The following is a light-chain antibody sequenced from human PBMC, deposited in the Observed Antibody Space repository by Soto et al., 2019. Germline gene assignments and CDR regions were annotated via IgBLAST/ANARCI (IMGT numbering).Light chain of an antibody. Sequence: EIVMTQSPGTLSLSPGEKATLSCRASQSVSSYLPWYQQKAGQAPRLLIYEGSNRATGIPTSFSGSGSGTDLNLTIRRLEPEDFAVYYCQQYGSSPLTFGGGTEV. V-gene: IGKV3-20*01. CDR1: QSVSSY. CDR3: QQYGSSPLT. CDR2: EGS. J-gene: IGKJ4*01.